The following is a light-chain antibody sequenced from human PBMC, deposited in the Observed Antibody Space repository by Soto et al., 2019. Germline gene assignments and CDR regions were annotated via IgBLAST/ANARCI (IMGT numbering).Light chain of an antibody. CDR1: QDISNY. CDR2: DAS. V-gene: IGKV1-33*01. Sequence: DIQMTQSPSSLSASVGDRVTITCQASQDISNYLNWYQQKPGKAPKLLIYDASNLETGVTSRFSGSGSGTDFPFTISSLQPEDIATYYCQQYDNLPPFTFGPGTKVDIK. CDR3: QQYDNLPPFT. J-gene: IGKJ3*01.